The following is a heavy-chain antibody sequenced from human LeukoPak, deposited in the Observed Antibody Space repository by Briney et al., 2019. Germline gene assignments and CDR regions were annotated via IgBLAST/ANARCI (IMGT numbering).Heavy chain of an antibody. V-gene: IGHV1-69*13. J-gene: IGHJ6*04. Sequence: SVKVSCKASGGTFSSYAISWVRQAPGQGLEWMGGIIPIFGTANYAQKFQGRITITADESTSTAYMELSSLRSEDTAVYYCASATVTNYYYYYGMDVWGKGTTVTVSS. CDR1: GGTFSSYA. D-gene: IGHD4-17*01. CDR3: ASATVTNYYYYYGMDV. CDR2: IIPIFGTA.